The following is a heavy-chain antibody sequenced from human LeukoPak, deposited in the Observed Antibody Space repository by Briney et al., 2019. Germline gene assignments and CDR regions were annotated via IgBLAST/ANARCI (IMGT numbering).Heavy chain of an antibody. CDR1: GFTFSSYS. Sequence: PGGSLRLSCAASGFTFSSYSMNWVRQAPGKGLEWVSSISSSSSYIYYADSVKGRFTISRDNAKNSLYLQMNRLRAEDTAVYYCARVRLRKDIVATDYFDYWGQGTLVTVSS. J-gene: IGHJ4*02. CDR3: ARVRLRKDIVATDYFDY. D-gene: IGHD5-12*01. V-gene: IGHV3-21*01. CDR2: ISSSSSYI.